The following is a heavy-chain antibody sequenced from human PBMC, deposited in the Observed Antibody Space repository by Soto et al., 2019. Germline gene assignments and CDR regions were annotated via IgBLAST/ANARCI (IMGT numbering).Heavy chain of an antibody. CDR2: VYFSGNT. Sequence: SETLSLTCTVSGGSLSSHYWTWIRQSPGKGLEWIGYVYFSGNTNYNPSLKSRVTISIETSKNQFSLRLASVTAADTAFYYCGSVRPSGYVLSWGQGTLVTVSS. D-gene: IGHD6-25*01. CDR3: GSVRPSGYVLS. J-gene: IGHJ5*02. CDR1: GGSLSSHY. V-gene: IGHV4-59*11.